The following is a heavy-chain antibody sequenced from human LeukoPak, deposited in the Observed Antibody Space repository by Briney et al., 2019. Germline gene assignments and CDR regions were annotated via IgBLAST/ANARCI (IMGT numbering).Heavy chain of an antibody. CDR2: IYPGDSDT. Sequence: GESLKISCKGSGYSFTSYWIGWVRQMPGKGLEWMGIIYPGDSDTRYSPSFQGQVTISADKSISTAYLQWSSLKASDTAMYYCARLDDSGSGYYYYGMDVWGQGTTVTVSS. CDR1: GYSFTSYW. CDR3: ARLDDSGSGYYYYGMDV. D-gene: IGHD3-10*01. V-gene: IGHV5-51*01. J-gene: IGHJ6*02.